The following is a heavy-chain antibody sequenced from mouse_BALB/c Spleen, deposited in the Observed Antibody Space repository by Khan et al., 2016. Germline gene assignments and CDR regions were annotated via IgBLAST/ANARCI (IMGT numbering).Heavy chain of an antibody. CDR2: IVPANGNT. D-gene: IGHD2-4*01. J-gene: IGHJ3*01. CDR3: ARSPYDYDVGFAY. V-gene: IGHV14-3*02. Sequence: VQLKQSGAELVKPGASVKLSCTASGFNIKDTYMHWVKQRPEQGLEWIGRIVPANGNTKYDPKFQGKATITADTSSNTAYLQLSSLTSEDTAGYYCARSPYDYDVGFAYWGQGTLVTVSA. CDR1: GFNIKDTY.